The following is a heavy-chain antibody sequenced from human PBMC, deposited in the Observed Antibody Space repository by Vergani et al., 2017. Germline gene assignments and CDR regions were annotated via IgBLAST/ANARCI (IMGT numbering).Heavy chain of an antibody. D-gene: IGHD3-9*01. V-gene: IGHV3-11*04. CDR3: ARAEVIYDILTGYYIGPPGY. CDR2: ISSSGSTI. Sequence: QVQLVESGGGLVKPGGSLRLSCAASGSTFSDYYMSWIRQAPGKGLEWVSYISSSGSTIYYADSVKGRFTISRDNAKNSLYLRMNSLRAEDTAVYYCARAEVIYDILTGYYIGPPGYWGQGSLVTVSS. CDR1: GSTFSDYY. J-gene: IGHJ4*02.